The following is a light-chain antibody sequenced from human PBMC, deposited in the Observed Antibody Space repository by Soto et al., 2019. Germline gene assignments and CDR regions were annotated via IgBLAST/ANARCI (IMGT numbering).Light chain of an antibody. J-gene: IGKJ2*01. Sequence: AIQMTQSPSSLSASVGDRVTITCRSSQDIRTELGWYQQRPGKAPNLLIYGASTLQTGVPSRFSGSRSGTDFFLTISSLQPEDVATYFCLQDYNYPRTFGQGTKLQIK. CDR2: GAS. CDR3: LQDYNYPRT. V-gene: IGKV1-6*01. CDR1: QDIRTE.